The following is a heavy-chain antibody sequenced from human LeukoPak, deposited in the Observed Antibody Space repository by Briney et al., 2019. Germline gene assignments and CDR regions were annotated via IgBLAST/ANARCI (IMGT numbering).Heavy chain of an antibody. J-gene: IGHJ3*02. CDR1: GFTFDDYA. Sequence: GGSLRLSCAASGFTFDDYATHWVRQAPGKGLEWVSGISWNSGSIGYADSVKGRFTISRDNAKNSLYLQMNSLRAEDTALYYCAKDIESAGLNDAFDIWGQGTMVTVSS. CDR2: ISWNSGSI. D-gene: IGHD6-19*01. CDR3: AKDIESAGLNDAFDI. V-gene: IGHV3-9*01.